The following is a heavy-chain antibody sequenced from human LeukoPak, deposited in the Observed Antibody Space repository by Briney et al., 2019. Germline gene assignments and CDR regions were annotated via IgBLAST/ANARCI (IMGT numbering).Heavy chain of an antibody. Sequence: GGSLRLSCAASGFTFSSYGMHWVRQAPGKGLEWVAVIWYDGSNKYYADSVKGRFTISRDNSKNTLYLQMNSLRAEDTAVYYCARELPWNYFDYWGQGTLVTVSS. CDR2: IWYDGSNK. CDR3: ARELPWNYFDY. CDR1: GFTFSSYG. D-gene: IGHD1-1*01. V-gene: IGHV3-33*01. J-gene: IGHJ4*02.